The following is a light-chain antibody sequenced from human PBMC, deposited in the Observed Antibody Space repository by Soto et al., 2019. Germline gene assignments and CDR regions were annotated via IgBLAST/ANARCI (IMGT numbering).Light chain of an antibody. Sequence: DIQMTQSPSSLSASVGDRATITCRASQRISSYLNWYRQKPGKAPKLLIYAASNLQSGVPSRFTGSGSGTDFTLTISSLQPEDFATYYCQQSFRTPLTFGGGTKV. CDR3: QQSFRTPLT. J-gene: IGKJ4*01. V-gene: IGKV1-39*01. CDR1: QRISSY. CDR2: AAS.